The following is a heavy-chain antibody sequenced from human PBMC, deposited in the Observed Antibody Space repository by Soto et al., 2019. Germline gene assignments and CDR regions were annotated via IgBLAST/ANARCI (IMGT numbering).Heavy chain of an antibody. J-gene: IGHJ4*02. CDR2: MYPNSGNT. CDR3: AREHTSSWRFDY. CDR1: AYTFTSYD. V-gene: IGHV1-8*01. Sequence: QVQLVQSGAEVKKPGASVKVSCKASAYTFTSYDINWVRQATGQGLEWMGWMYPNSGNTGYAQKFQGRVTMTRNTSISTAYMELSSLRSEDTAVYYCAREHTSSWRFDYWGQGTLVTVSS. D-gene: IGHD6-13*01.